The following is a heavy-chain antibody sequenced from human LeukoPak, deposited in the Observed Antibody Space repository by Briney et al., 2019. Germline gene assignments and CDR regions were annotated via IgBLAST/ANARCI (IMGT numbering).Heavy chain of an antibody. D-gene: IGHD4-17*01. CDR2: IYYSGST. Sequence: SETLSLTCTVSGGSISSYYWSWIRQPPGKGLEWIGYIYYSGSTNYNPSLKSRVTISVDTSKNQFPLKLSSVTAADTAVYYCARAKTTVTTTPSFDYWGQGTLVTVSS. V-gene: IGHV4-59*01. CDR3: ARAKTTVTTTPSFDY. J-gene: IGHJ4*02. CDR1: GGSISSYY.